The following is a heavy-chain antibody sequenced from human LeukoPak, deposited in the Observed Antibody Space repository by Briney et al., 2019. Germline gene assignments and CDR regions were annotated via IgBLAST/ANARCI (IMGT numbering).Heavy chain of an antibody. V-gene: IGHV3-48*01. J-gene: IGHJ4*02. CDR1: GLTFSTYN. CDR2: IDSSNSPI. CDR3: ARDRCSGGSCYFDY. D-gene: IGHD2-15*01. Sequence: PGGSLRLSCAASGLTFSTYNMNWVRQAPGKGLEWVSYIDSSNSPIYYADSVKGRFTISRDNGKNSLYLQMNSLRGEDTAVYYCARDRCSGGSCYFDYWGQGTLVTVSS.